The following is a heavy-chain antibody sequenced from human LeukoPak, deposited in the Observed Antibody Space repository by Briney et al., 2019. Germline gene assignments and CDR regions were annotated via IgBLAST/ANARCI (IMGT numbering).Heavy chain of an antibody. V-gene: IGHV3-74*01. CDR3: ARNGLGELQLLHV. CDR2: INRDGSII. D-gene: IGHD4-11*01. J-gene: IGHJ4*02. CDR1: GFTFSRYW. Sequence: GGSLRLSCAASGFTFSRYWMHWVRQVPGKGLVWVSRINRDGSIISYADSVRGRFTISRDNAKNTLYLQMNGLRADDTAVYYCARNGLGELQLLHVWGQGTLVTVSS.